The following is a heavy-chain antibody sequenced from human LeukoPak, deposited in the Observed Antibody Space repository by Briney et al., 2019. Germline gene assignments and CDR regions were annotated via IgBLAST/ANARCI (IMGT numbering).Heavy chain of an antibody. J-gene: IGHJ4*02. Sequence: GGSLRLSCAASGFTFSSYGMHWVCQAPGKGLEWVSVICVSGDTTYYADSVQGRFTISRDNSKNTLFLQMSSLRAEDTAVYYCAKGRSPSCYTGIDYWGQGALVTVSS. V-gene: IGHV3-23*01. D-gene: IGHD2-2*02. CDR2: ICVSGDTT. CDR3: AKGRSPSCYTGIDY. CDR1: GFTFSSYG.